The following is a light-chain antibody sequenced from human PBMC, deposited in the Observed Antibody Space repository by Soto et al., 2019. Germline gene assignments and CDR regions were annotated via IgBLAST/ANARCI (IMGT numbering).Light chain of an antibody. J-gene: IGLJ3*02. CDR2: DSS. Sequence: QSVLTQPPSVSAAPGQKVTISCSGSSSNIGNDYVSWYQQLPGRAPKLLIFDSSKRPSGIPDRFSGSRSGTSATLGITGLQTGDEADYYCGTWDSSLSAELFGGGTKLTVL. CDR1: SSNIGNDY. V-gene: IGLV1-51*01. CDR3: GTWDSSLSAEL.